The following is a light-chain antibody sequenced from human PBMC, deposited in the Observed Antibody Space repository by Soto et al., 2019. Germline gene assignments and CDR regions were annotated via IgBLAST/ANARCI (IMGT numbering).Light chain of an antibody. CDR3: QHYNSYSGA. V-gene: IGKV1-5*03. Sequence: DIQMTQSPSTLSGSVGDRVTITCRASQTISSWLAWYQQKPGKAPKLLIYKASTLKSGVPSRFSGSGSGTEFTLTISSLQRDDFSTYYCQHYNSYSGAFGQGTKVELK. CDR1: QTISSW. CDR2: KAS. J-gene: IGKJ1*01.